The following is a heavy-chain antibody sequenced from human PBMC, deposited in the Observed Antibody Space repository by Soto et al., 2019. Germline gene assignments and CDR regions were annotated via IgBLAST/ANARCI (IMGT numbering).Heavy chain of an antibody. CDR2: ISTSGSTI. D-gene: IGHD2-15*01. J-gene: IGHJ4*02. Sequence: QVQLVDSGGGLVKPGGSLRLSCAAYGFTFSDYYISWVLQAPGRGLEWMSYISTSGSTIYADSVKGRFTISRDNAKNSLYLQMNSLRAEDTAVYYWGRLGGYCGGGNCYWGYFDYWGRGTLVTVSS. CDR3: GRLGGYCGGGNCYWGYFDY. V-gene: IGHV3-11*01. CDR1: GFTFSDYY.